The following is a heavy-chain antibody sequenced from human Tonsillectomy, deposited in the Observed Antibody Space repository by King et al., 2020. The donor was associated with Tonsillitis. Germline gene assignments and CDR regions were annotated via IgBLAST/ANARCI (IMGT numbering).Heavy chain of an antibody. Sequence: VQLVESGGGLVLPRGSLRLSCAASGFTFSSYAMSWVRQAPGKGLQWVSGISGSDGSTYYTDSVKGRFTISRDNSKNTLCLQMNSLRAEDTAVYYCAKTSYSSSFGMDVWGQGTTVTVSS. CDR2: ISGSDGST. V-gene: IGHV3-23*04. CDR3: AKTSYSSSFGMDV. J-gene: IGHJ6*02. CDR1: GFTFSSYA. D-gene: IGHD6-6*01.